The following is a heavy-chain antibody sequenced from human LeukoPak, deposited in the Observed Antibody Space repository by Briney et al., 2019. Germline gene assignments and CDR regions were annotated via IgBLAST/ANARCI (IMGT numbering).Heavy chain of an antibody. J-gene: IGHJ4*02. Sequence: GGSLRLSCAASGXTFRNYGVHWVRQAPGKGLEWVANIWYDGSKNYYADSVKGRFTISRDNFNNMLYLQMNSLRAEDTALYYCARAPYTTGRSFYFDSWGQGTLVTVSS. CDR2: IWYDGSKN. CDR3: ARAPYTTGRSFYFDS. V-gene: IGHV3-33*01. D-gene: IGHD2-2*02. CDR1: GXTFRNYG.